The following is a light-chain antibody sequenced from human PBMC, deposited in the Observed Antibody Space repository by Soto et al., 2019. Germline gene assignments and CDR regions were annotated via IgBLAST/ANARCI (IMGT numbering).Light chain of an antibody. Sequence: EVVMTQSPATLSVSPGEEVTLSFRASQSVSSNLAWYQQRPGQAPRLLIYGASTRATGIPARFSGSGSGTDFTLTISRLEPEDFVVYYCQQYNSWPPITFGQGTRLEIK. V-gene: IGKV3-15*01. J-gene: IGKJ5*01. CDR1: QSVSSN. CDR2: GAS. CDR3: QQYNSWPPIT.